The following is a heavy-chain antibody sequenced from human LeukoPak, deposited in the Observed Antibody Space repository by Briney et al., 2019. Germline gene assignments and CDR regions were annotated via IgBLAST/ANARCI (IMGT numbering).Heavy chain of an antibody. D-gene: IGHD4-11*01. Sequence: SETLSLTCTVSGGSIGSSSYYWSWIRQPAGKGLEWIGRIYTSGSTNYNPSLKSRVTISVDTSKNQFSLKLSSVTAADTAVYYCARGGVYSNYYYYMDVWGKGTTVTVSS. CDR2: IYTSGST. CDR1: GGSIGSSSYY. V-gene: IGHV4-61*02. J-gene: IGHJ6*03. CDR3: ARGGVYSNYYYYMDV.